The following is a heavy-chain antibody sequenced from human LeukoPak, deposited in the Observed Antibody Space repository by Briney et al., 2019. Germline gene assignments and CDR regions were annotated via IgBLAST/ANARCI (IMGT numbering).Heavy chain of an antibody. J-gene: IGHJ3*02. CDR2: IYHSGST. Sequence: SETLSLTCAVSGGSISSRNWWSWVRQPPGKGPEWIGEIYHSGSTNYNPSLKSRVTISVDKSKNQFSLRLSSVTAADTAVYYCARDMKYYDSSGADVTFDIWGQGTMVTVSS. CDR1: GGSISSRNW. D-gene: IGHD3-22*01. CDR3: ARDMKYYDSSGADVTFDI. V-gene: IGHV4-4*02.